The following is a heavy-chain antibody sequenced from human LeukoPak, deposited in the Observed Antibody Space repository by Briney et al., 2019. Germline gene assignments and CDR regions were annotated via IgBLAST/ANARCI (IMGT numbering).Heavy chain of an antibody. CDR2: INPSGGST. CDR3: ARDSGYSYGSPYYFDY. J-gene: IGHJ4*02. D-gene: IGHD5-18*01. Sequence: ASVKVSCKASGYTFTSYYMHWVRQAPGQGLEWMGIINPSGGSTSYAQKFQGRVTMARDTSTSTVYMELSSLRSEDTAVYYCARDSGYSYGSPYYFDYWGQGTLVTVSS. CDR1: GYTFTSYY. V-gene: IGHV1-46*01.